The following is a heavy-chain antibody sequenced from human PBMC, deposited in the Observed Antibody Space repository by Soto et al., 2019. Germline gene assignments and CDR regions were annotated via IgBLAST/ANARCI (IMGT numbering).Heavy chain of an antibody. CDR2: INAGSGST. J-gene: IGHJ3*02. CDR3: ASKVTHAAFDI. V-gene: IGHV1-3*01. CDR1: GYTFTHHH. Sequence: ASVKVSCKASGYTFTHHHMHWGRQDTGQRVEWMGMINAGSGSTRYSQKFQGRVTITRDTSASTAYMELSSLRSEDTAVYYCASKVTHAAFDIWGQGTMVTVSS. D-gene: IGHD2-21*02.